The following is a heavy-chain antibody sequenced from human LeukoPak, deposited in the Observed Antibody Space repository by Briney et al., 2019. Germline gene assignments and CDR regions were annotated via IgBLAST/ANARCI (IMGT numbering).Heavy chain of an antibody. CDR2: ISYDGSNK. V-gene: IGHV3-30*03. J-gene: IGHJ4*02. D-gene: IGHD1-26*01. Sequence: GGSLRLSCAASGFAFSSYGMHWVRQAPGKGLEWVAVISYDGSNKYYADSVKGRFTISRDNSKNTLYLQMNSLRAEDTAVYYCATSYRVATSGSYYFDYWGQGTLVTVSS. CDR1: GFAFSSYG. CDR3: ATSYRVATSGSYYFDY.